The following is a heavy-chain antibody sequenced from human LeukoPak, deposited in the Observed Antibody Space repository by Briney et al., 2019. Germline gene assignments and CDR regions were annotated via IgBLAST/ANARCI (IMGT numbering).Heavy chain of an antibody. CDR1: GFTFSDYY. V-gene: IGHV3-11*04. J-gene: IGHJ6*03. Sequence: GGSLRLSCAASGFTFSDYYMSWIRQAPGKGLEWVSYISSSGSTIYYADSVKGRFTISRDNAKNSLYLQMNSLRAEDTAVYYCARSVVTMVRGVIMNAYYYMDVWGKGTTVTVSS. CDR3: ARSVVTMVRGVIMNAYYYMDV. CDR2: ISSSGSTI. D-gene: IGHD3-10*01.